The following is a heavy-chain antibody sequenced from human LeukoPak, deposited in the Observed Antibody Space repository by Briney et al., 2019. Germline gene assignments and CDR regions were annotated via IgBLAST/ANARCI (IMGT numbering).Heavy chain of an antibody. V-gene: IGHV1-2*02. CDR3: ARAYNYYYYMDV. D-gene: IGHD3-16*01. Sequence: ASVKVSCKASGYTFTRYYMHWVRQAPGQGLEWMGWINPNSGGTNYAQKFQGRVTMTRDTSISTAYMELSRLRSDDTAVYYCARAYNYYYYMDVWGKGTTVTVSS. J-gene: IGHJ6*03. CDR2: INPNSGGT. CDR1: GYTFTRYY.